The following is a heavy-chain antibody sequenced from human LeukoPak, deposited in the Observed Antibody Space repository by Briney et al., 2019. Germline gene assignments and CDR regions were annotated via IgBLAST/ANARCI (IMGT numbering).Heavy chain of an antibody. D-gene: IGHD1-1*01. CDR3: ARQTNRGAGNFAS. CDR2: ISYSDST. CDR1: GGSVRSSTYY. V-gene: IGHV4-39*01. Sequence: SETLCLTCSVSGGSVRSSTYYWGWIRQAPGKGLEWVGTISYSDSTNYNPSLKSRVTISVDMSKNQLSLNLNSVTAADTAVYYCARQTNRGAGNFASWGQGTLVTVSS. J-gene: IGHJ4*02.